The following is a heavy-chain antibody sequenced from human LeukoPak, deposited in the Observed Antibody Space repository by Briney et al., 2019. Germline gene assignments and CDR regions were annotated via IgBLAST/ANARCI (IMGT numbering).Heavy chain of an antibody. J-gene: IGHJ4*02. CDR1: GFIFSDYN. V-gene: IGHV3-43*02. CDR3: AKDVSGSIDS. D-gene: IGHD5/OR15-5a*01. CDR2: ISGDGGRT. Sequence: GGSLRLSCAASGFIFSDYNMHWVRQVPGKGLEWVSIISGDGGRTSYADSVKGRVTISRDNSKNSLYLQMNSLRTENTAFYYCAKDVSGSIDSWGQGTLVTVSS.